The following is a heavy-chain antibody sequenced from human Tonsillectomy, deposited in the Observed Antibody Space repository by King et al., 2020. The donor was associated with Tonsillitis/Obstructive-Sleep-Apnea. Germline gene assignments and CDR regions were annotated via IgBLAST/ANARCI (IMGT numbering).Heavy chain of an antibody. J-gene: IGHJ4*02. Sequence: QLVQSGAEVKKPGASVKVSCKASGYTFTTYGISWVRQAPGQGLEWMGWISSYNGDTNYAQKLQDRVTMTTDTSTSTAYMEVRSLRSDDTAVYYCARDSRSHYYDTSGYYTFEYWGQGTLVTVSS. V-gene: IGHV1-18*01. CDR1: GYTFTTYG. CDR3: ARDSRSHYYDTSGYYTFEY. CDR2: ISSYNGDT. D-gene: IGHD3-22*01.